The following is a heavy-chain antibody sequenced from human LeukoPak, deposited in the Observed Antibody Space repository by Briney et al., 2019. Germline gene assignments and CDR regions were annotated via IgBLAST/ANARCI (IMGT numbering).Heavy chain of an antibody. D-gene: IGHD3-16*01. CDR1: GFRFSSYT. Sequence: GGSLRLSCAVSGFRFSSYTMNWVRQAPGKGLEWVSGISGSGDRTYYADFVKGRVTISRDNSRNTLYLQMSSLRADDTAVYYCAILGGGMAYWGQGTLVAVSS. CDR2: ISGSGDRT. V-gene: IGHV3-23*01. J-gene: IGHJ4*02. CDR3: AILGGGMAY.